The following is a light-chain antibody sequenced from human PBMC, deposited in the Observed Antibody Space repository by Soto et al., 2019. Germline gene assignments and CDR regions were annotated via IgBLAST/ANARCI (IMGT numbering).Light chain of an antibody. CDR1: QTIDSW. Sequence: DIQVTQSPSTLSASVGDRVTITCRASQTIDSWLAWYQQRPGKPPNLLIYKAPTLASGVPSRFSGSGSGTEFTLTINSLQPDDFATYYCQQYHIYSGTFGQGTKVDIK. J-gene: IGKJ1*01. V-gene: IGKV1-5*03. CDR2: KAP. CDR3: QQYHIYSGT.